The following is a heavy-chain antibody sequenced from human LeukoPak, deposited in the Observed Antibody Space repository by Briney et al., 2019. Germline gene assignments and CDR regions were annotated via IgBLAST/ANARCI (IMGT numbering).Heavy chain of an antibody. Sequence: PGGSLRLSCAASGFTVSSNYLSWVCQAPGKGLEWVSVIYIGGSTYYPDSVRGRFTISRDNSKNTVYLQMSGLRAEDTAVYYCARDGVVRGVISHFDYWGQGTLVTVSS. CDR2: IYIGGST. V-gene: IGHV3-53*01. D-gene: IGHD3-10*01. J-gene: IGHJ4*02. CDR1: GFTVSSNY. CDR3: ARDGVVRGVISHFDY.